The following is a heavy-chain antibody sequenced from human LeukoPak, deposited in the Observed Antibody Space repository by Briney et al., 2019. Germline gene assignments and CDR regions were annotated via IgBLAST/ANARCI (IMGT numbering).Heavy chain of an antibody. CDR1: GYTFTGHY. V-gene: IGHV1-2*02. J-gene: IGHJ1*01. CDR2: INPNTGGT. Sequence: GASVKVSCKASGYTFTGHYMQWVRQAPGQGLEWMGWINPNTGGTNYAQNFQGRVTMTRDTSISTAYMELSRLRSDDTALYYCARIGISARGTNFHHWGQGTLVTVSS. CDR3: ARIGISARGTNFHH. D-gene: IGHD6-13*01.